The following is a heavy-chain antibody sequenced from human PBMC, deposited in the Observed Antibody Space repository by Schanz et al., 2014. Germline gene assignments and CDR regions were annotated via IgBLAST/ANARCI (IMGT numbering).Heavy chain of an antibody. CDR2: VYMSAAST. D-gene: IGHD3-16*01. CDR3: TRDRGALINHNDALDL. Sequence: EVQLVESGGGLIQPGGSLRLSCAVSGFTVSSNYMSWVRQAPGKGLEWVSTVYMSAASTRYAASVRGRFTISRDNSKNTVYLQMNSLRSEDTAVYYCTRDRGALINHNDALDLWGQGTMVSVSS. V-gene: IGHV3-66*03. J-gene: IGHJ3*01. CDR1: GFTVSSNY.